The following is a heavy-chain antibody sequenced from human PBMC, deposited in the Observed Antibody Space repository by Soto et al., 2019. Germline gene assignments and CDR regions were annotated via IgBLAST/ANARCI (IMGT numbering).Heavy chain of an antibody. CDR2: MNPNSGNT. Sequence: ASVQVSCKASGYTFTSYDINWVRQATGQGLEWMGCMNPNSGNTGYAQKFQGRVTMTRNTSISTAYMELSSLRFEDTAVYYCAGLFGYCSSTSCQYYYYYYYMDVWGKGTTVTVSS. CDR1: GYTFTSYD. D-gene: IGHD2-2*03. J-gene: IGHJ6*03. V-gene: IGHV1-8*01. CDR3: AGLFGYCSSTSCQYYYYYYYMDV.